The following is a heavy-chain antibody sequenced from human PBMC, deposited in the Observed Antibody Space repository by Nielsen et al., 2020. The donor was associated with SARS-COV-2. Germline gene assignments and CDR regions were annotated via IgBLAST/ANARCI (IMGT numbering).Heavy chain of an antibody. CDR2: IKQDGSEK. D-gene: IGHD1-14*01. CDR1: GFTFSSYW. Sequence: GESLKISCAASGFTFSSYWMSWVRQAPGKGLEWVANIKQDGSEKYYVDSVKGRFTISRDNAKNSLYLQMNSLRDEDTAVYYCARHLGIDQSDWFDPWGQGTLVTVSS. J-gene: IGHJ5*02. V-gene: IGHV3-7*01. CDR3: ARHLGIDQSDWFDP.